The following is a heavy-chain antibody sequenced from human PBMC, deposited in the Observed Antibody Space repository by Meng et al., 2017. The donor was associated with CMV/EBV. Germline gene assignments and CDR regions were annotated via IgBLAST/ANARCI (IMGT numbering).Heavy chain of an antibody. CDR2: IKHRGST. J-gene: IGHJ6*02. D-gene: IGHD2-2*02. CDR1: GGSFSGYD. Sequence: SETLSLTCAVYGGSFSGYDWSWIRQPPGKGLEWIGEIKHRGSTNYNPSLTSRVTISVDTSKNPFSLKLSSVTAADTAVYYCARSRYCSSTSCYRGNYYYYGMDVWGRGTTVTVSS. CDR3: ARSRYCSSTSCYRGNYYYYGMDV. V-gene: IGHV4-34*01.